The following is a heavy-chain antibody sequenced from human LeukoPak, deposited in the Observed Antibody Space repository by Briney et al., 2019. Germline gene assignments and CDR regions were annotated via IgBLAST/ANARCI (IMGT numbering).Heavy chain of an antibody. CDR1: GDSISNYY. D-gene: IGHD3-10*01. J-gene: IGHJ4*02. CDR2: IYYSGST. V-gene: IGHV4-59*01. Sequence: PSETLSLTCTVSGDSISNYYWNWIRQPPGKGLEWIGYIYYSGSTNYNPSLKSRVTISIDTSKNQFSLKLSSVTAADTAVYYCARGWYFGLGSYYFDYWGQGTLVTVSS. CDR3: ARGWYFGLGSYYFDY.